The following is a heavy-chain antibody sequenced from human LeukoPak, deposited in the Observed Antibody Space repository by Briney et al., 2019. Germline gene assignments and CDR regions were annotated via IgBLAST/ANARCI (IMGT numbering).Heavy chain of an antibody. J-gene: IGHJ4*02. V-gene: IGHV4-61*02. CDR1: GVSIRSGSYY. CDR3: ARSSGSYYNVARAFDY. CDR2: IYTSGTT. Sequence: SETLSLTCNVSGVSIRSGSYYWSWVRQPAGKGLEWIGRIYTSGTTNYNPSLKSRVTISVGTSKSQFSLKLSSVTAADTAVYYCARSSGSYYNVARAFDYWGQGTLVTVSS. D-gene: IGHD3-10*01.